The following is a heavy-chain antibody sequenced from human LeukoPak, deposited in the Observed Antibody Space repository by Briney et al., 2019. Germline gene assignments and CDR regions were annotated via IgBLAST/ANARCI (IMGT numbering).Heavy chain of an antibody. Sequence: ASVKVSCKASGYTFTDYYMHWVRQAPGQGLEWMGWIDPNSGGTNYAQKFQGRVTMTRDTSISTANVELSRLRSDDTATYYCARFANSHAFDIWGQGTMVTVSS. D-gene: IGHD4-23*01. J-gene: IGHJ3*02. V-gene: IGHV1-2*02. CDR2: IDPNSGGT. CDR1: GYTFTDYY. CDR3: ARFANSHAFDI.